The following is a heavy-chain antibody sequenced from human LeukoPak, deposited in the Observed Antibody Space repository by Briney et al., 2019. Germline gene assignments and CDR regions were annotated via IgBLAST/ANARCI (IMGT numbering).Heavy chain of an antibody. CDR2: ISTTGGST. Sequence: PGGSLRLFCAASGLIYSSYGVSWVRQASRKGLEWVSSISTTGGSTYYADSVKGRFTISRDNSKNTLSLQLNSLRAEDTAVYYCAKDSTVAGSYYGLDVWGQGTTVTVSS. J-gene: IGHJ6*02. V-gene: IGHV3-23*01. CDR1: GLIYSSYG. CDR3: AKDSTVAGSYYGLDV. D-gene: IGHD4-17*01.